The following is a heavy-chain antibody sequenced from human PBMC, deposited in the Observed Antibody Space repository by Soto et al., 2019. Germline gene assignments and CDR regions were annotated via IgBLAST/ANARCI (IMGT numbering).Heavy chain of an antibody. Sequence: XAILWLTCTVSGGPISSYSWSWIRQPPGKGLAWIGYIYYSGSTNYNPSLKSRVTISVDTSKNQYSLKLSSVTAADTAVYYCARDHGPKYFTAGRVYYYGMDVWGQGTTVTVSS. CDR1: GGPISSYS. CDR3: ARDHGPKYFTAGRVYYYGMDV. D-gene: IGHD2-2*01. V-gene: IGHV4-59*01. J-gene: IGHJ6*02. CDR2: IYYSGST.